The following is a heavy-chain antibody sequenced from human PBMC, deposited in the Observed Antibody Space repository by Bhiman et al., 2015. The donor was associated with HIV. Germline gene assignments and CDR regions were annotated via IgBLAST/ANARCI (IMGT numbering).Heavy chain of an antibody. V-gene: IGHV3-11*04. CDR3: AGPGGDFWSGYYTGGAMDV. CDR1: GFTFSDHH. D-gene: IGHD3-3*01. Sequence: QVQLVESGGGLVKPGGSLRLSCAASGFTFSDHHMSWIRRAPGKGLEWVSYISSRGRNIYYADSVKGRFTISRDNAKNSLYLQMNSLRAEDTAVYYCAGPGGDFWSGYYTGGAMDVWGKGTTVTVSS. CDR2: ISSRGRNI. J-gene: IGHJ6*03.